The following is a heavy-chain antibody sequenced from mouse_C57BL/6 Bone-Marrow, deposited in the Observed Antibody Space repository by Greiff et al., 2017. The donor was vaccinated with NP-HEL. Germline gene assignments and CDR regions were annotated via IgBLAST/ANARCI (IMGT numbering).Heavy chain of an antibody. CDR1: GYTFTSYW. J-gene: IGHJ2*01. V-gene: IGHV1-50*01. CDR2: IDPSDSYT. CDR3: ASRWLLMDY. Sequence: QVQLKQPGAELVKPGASVKLSCKASGYTFTSYWMQWVKQRPGQGLEWIGEIDPSDSYTNYNQKFKGKATLTVDTSSSTAYMQLSSLTSEDSAVYYCASRWLLMDYWGQGTTLTVSS. D-gene: IGHD2-3*01.